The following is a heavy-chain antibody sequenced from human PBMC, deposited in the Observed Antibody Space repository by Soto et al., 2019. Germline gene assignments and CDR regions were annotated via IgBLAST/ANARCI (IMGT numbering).Heavy chain of an antibody. D-gene: IGHD2-15*01. Sequence: GASVKVSCKASGSTFTSSAVQWVRQARGQRLEWIGWIVVGSGNTNYAQKFQERVTITRDMSTSTAYMELSSLRSEDTAVYYCARVRAELGDCSGASCLPYQYGMDVWGQGTTVTVSS. J-gene: IGHJ6*02. CDR1: GSTFTSSA. CDR2: IVVGSGNT. V-gene: IGHV1-58*01. CDR3: ARVRAELGDCSGASCLPYQYGMDV.